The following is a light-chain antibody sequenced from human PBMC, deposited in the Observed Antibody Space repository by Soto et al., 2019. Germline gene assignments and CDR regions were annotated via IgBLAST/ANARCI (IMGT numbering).Light chain of an antibody. Sequence: EIVLTQSPGTLSLSPGERYALSCMASQSIRSIYLAWYQQKAGQAPRLVIYGTSSRATGITDRFSGSGSGTDFTLTISRLEPEDFAVYYCHKYGELAITFGQGTRLDIK. CDR3: HKYGELAIT. J-gene: IGKJ5*01. CDR1: QSIRSIY. CDR2: GTS. V-gene: IGKV3-20*01.